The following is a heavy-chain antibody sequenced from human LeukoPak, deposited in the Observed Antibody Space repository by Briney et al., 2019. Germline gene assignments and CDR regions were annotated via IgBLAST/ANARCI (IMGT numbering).Heavy chain of an antibody. Sequence: SETLSLTCTVSGASISSYYWSWIRQPPGKGLEWIGYIHYSGSTNYNPSLKSRVTISADTSKNQFPLNLSSVTAADTAVYYCTTRYCTGGSCYFDPWGQGTLVTVSS. J-gene: IGHJ5*02. CDR1: GASISSYY. CDR3: TTRYCTGGSCYFDP. V-gene: IGHV4-59*08. CDR2: IHYSGST. D-gene: IGHD2-15*01.